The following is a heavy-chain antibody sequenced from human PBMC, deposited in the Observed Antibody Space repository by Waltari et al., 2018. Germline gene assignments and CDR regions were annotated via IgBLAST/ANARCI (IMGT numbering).Heavy chain of an antibody. J-gene: IGHJ4*02. V-gene: IGHV3-9*01. CDR2: ISWNSGSI. CDR1: GFTFDKYA. D-gene: IGHD5-12*01. Sequence: EVQLVESGGGLVQPGRSLRLSCAASGFTFDKYAMHWVRQAPGKGLEWFSGISWNSGSIGYADSVKGRFTISRDNAKNSLNLQMNSLRAEDTAFYYCAKDMGIVATMVDSWGQGTLVTVSS. CDR3: AKDMGIVATMVDS.